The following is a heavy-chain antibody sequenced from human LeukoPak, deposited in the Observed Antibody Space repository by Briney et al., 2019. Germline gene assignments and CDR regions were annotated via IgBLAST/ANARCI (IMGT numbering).Heavy chain of an antibody. D-gene: IGHD2-15*01. CDR1: GGSISSGGYY. CDR2: IYYSGST. Sequence: SETLSLTCTVSGGSISSGGYYWSWIRQHPGKGLERLGYIYYSGSTYYNPSLKSRVTISVDTSKNQFSLKLSSVTAADTAVYYCARRYCSGGSCYSGPWFDPWGQGTLVTVSS. J-gene: IGHJ5*02. CDR3: ARRYCSGGSCYSGPWFDP. V-gene: IGHV4-31*03.